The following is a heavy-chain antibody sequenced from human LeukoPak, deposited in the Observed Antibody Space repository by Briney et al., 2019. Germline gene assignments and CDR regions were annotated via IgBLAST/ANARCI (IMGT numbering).Heavy chain of an antibody. CDR1: GFTFSSYA. CDR3: ARDREQQLVANWFDP. V-gene: IGHV3-30-3*01. CDR2: ISYDGSNK. Sequence: PGGSLRLSCAASGFTFSSYAMHWVRQAPGKGLEWVVVISYDGSNKYYADSVKGRFTISRDNSKNTLYLQMNSLRAEDTAVYYCARDREQQLVANWFDPWGQGTLVTVSS. J-gene: IGHJ5*02. D-gene: IGHD6-13*01.